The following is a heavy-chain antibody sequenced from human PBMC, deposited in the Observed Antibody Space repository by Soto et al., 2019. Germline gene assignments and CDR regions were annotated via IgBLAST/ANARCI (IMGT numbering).Heavy chain of an antibody. V-gene: IGHV3-48*04. J-gene: IGHJ4*02. CDR3: AREVGATGY. CDR1: GFTFNSHT. CDR2: ISDSSSTI. D-gene: IGHD1-26*01. Sequence: EVQLVESGGGLVQPGGSLRLSCAASGFTFNSHTMNWVRQAPGKGLEWLSYISDSSSTIYYADSVKGRFTISRDNAKNSLFRPMNSLRAEDTAVYYCAREVGATGYWGQGTLVTVSS.